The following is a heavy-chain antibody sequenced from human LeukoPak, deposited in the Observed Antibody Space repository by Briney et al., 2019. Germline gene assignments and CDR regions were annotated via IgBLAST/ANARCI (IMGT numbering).Heavy chain of an antibody. Sequence: PSETLSLTCTVAGGSISSYYWSWIRQPAGKGLEWIGRIYTSGSTNYNPSLKSRVTMSVDTSKNQFSLKLSSVTAADTAVYYCARVNPPYSSSLYYFDYWGQGTLVTVSS. V-gene: IGHV4-4*07. D-gene: IGHD6-13*01. J-gene: IGHJ4*02. CDR3: ARVNPPYSSSLYYFDY. CDR1: GGSISSYY. CDR2: IYTSGST.